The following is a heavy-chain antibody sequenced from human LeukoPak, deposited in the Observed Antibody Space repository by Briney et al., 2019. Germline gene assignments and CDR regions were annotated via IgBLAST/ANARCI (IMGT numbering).Heavy chain of an antibody. CDR1: GGTFSSYA. J-gene: IGHJ1*01. V-gene: IGHV1-69*05. CDR2: IIPIFGTA. Sequence: GASVKLSCNSSGGTFSSYAISWMRQAPAQGLEWMGVIIPIFGTANYAQKFQGSVTMTTDTSTSTAYMELRSLRSDDTAVYYCARSLHYYDSSGLFTQYWGQGTLVTVSS. D-gene: IGHD3-22*01. CDR3: ARSLHYYDSSGLFTQY.